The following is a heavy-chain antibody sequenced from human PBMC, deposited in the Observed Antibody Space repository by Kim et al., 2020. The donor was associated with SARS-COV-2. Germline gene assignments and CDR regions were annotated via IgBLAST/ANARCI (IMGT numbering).Heavy chain of an antibody. CDR3: ARDRSSSSRTKFDY. J-gene: IGHJ4*02. D-gene: IGHD6-6*01. V-gene: IGHV3-48*03. CDR1: GFTFSSYE. CDR2: ISSSGSTI. Sequence: GGSLRLSCAASGFTFSSYEMNWVRQAPGKGLEWVSYISSSGSTIYYADSVKGRFTISRDNAKNSLYLQMNSLRAEDTAVYYCARDRSSSSRTKFDYWGQGTLVTVSS.